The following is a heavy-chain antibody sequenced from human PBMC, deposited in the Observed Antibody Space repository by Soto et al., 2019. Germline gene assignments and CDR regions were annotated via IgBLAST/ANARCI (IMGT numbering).Heavy chain of an antibody. CDR1: GGSISSGGYY. J-gene: IGHJ5*02. D-gene: IGHD6-19*01. CDR3: ARESVAVAGTSDWFDP. CDR2: IYYSGST. V-gene: IGHV4-31*03. Sequence: SETLSLTCTVSGGSISSGGYYWSWIRQHPGKGLEWIGYIYYSGSTYYNPSLRSRVTISVDTSKNQFSLKLSSVTAADTAVYYCARESVAVAGTSDWFDPWGQGTLVTVSS.